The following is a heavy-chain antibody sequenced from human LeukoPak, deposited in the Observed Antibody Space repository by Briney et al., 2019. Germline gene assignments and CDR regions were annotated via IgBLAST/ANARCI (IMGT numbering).Heavy chain of an antibody. CDR3: ARRYSSGWYHFDY. D-gene: IGHD6-19*01. Sequence: SETLSLTCAVYGGSFSGYYWSWIRQPPGKGLEWIGEINHSGSTDYNPSLKSRVTISVDTSKNQFSLKLSSVTAADTAVYYCARRYSSGWYHFDYWGQGTLVTVSS. J-gene: IGHJ4*02. CDR1: GGSFSGYY. V-gene: IGHV4-34*01. CDR2: INHSGST.